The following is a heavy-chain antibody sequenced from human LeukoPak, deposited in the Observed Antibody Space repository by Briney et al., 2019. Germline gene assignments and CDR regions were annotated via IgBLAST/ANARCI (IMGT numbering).Heavy chain of an antibody. CDR3: ARAAAYYYDSSGYYWGYYYYGMDV. CDR2: IYYSGST. V-gene: IGHV4-59*01. Sequence: PSETLSLTCTVSGGAISSYYWSWIRQPPVKGLEWIGYIYYSGSTNYNPSLKSRVTISVDTSKNQFSLKLSSVTAADTAVYYCARAAAYYYDSSGYYWGYYYYGMDVWGQGTTVTVSS. CDR1: GGAISSYY. J-gene: IGHJ6*02. D-gene: IGHD3-22*01.